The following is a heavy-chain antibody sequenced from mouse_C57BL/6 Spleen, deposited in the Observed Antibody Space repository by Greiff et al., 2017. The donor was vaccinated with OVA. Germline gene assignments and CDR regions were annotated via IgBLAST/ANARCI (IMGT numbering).Heavy chain of an antibody. CDR1: GYTFTEYT. D-gene: IGHD1-1*01. V-gene: IGHV1-62-2*01. CDR3: ARHEKDYYGSSQGYFDV. J-gene: IGHJ1*03. Sequence: VQLQQSGAELVKPGASVKLSCKASGYTFTEYTIHWVKQRSGQGLEWIGWFYPGSGSIKYNEKFKDKATLTADKSSSTVYMELSRLTSEDSAVYFCARHEKDYYGSSQGYFDVWGTGTTVTVSS. CDR2: FYPGSGSI.